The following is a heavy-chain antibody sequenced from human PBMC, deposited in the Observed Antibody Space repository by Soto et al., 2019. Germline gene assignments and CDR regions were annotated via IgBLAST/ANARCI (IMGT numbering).Heavy chain of an antibody. CDR3: RRVPMMYYGAGTYGYFDS. J-gene: IGHJ4*02. D-gene: IGHD3-10*01. CDR1: GVSFRGYY. CDR2: INHGEST. V-gene: IGHV4-34*01. Sequence: PADTLSVTGAVHGVSFRGYYWSWIRQPPGKAMEWVGEINHGESTNYNQSLKSRVTISLDTYKNQFSLNLTSVTDADTAFYYCRRVPMMYYGAGTYGYFDSWGQGTLVTVSS.